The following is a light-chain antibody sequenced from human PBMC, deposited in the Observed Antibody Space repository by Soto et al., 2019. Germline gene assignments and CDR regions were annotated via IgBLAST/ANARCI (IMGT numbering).Light chain of an antibody. CDR3: QQYSNWPPGIT. Sequence: EIVMTQSPATLSVSPGESTTLSCRASQSVSNNLAWYQQKPGQAPRLLIYGASTRATGIPARFSGSGSGTEFTLTISRLQSEDFAVYYCQQYSNWPPGITFGQGTRLEIK. V-gene: IGKV3-15*01. J-gene: IGKJ5*01. CDR2: GAS. CDR1: QSVSNN.